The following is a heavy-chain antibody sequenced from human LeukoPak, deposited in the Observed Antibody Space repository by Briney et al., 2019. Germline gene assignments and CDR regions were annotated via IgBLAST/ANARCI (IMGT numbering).Heavy chain of an antibody. CDR2: IYYSGST. D-gene: IGHD5-18*01. J-gene: IGHJ4*02. CDR1: GGSISSSSYY. Sequence: SETLSLTCTVSGGSISSSSYYWGWIRQPPGKGLEWIGSIYYSGSTYYNPSLKSRVTISVDTSKNQFSLKLSSVTAADTAVYYCARDLLRRGAMVADYWGQGTLVTVSS. V-gene: IGHV4-39*07. CDR3: ARDLLRRGAMVADY.